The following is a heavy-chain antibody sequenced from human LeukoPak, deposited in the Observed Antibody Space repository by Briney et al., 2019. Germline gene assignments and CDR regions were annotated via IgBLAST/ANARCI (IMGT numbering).Heavy chain of an antibody. D-gene: IGHD2-15*01. Sequence: SVKVSCTASVFTFTSSAMQWVRQARGQRLEWIGWIVVGSGNTNYAQKFQERVTITRDMSTSTAYMELSSLRSEDTAVYYCAAGWVCSGGSCYYYFDYWGQGTLVTVSS. J-gene: IGHJ4*02. CDR1: VFTFTSSA. V-gene: IGHV1-58*02. CDR2: IVVGSGNT. CDR3: AAGWVCSGGSCYYYFDY.